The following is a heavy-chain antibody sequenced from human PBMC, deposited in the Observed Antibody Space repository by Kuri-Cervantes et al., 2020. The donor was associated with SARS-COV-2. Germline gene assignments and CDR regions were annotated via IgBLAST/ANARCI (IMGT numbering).Heavy chain of an antibody. CDR3: ITIFCLVITFDY. CDR2: IYPGDSDT. J-gene: IGHJ4*02. CDR1: GYSFTSYW. V-gene: IGHV5-51*01. D-gene: IGHD3-9*01. Sequence: GESLKISCKGSGYSFTSYWIGWVRQMPGKGLEWMGIIYPGDSDTRYSPSFQGQVTISADKSISTAYLQWSSLKASDTATAPRITIFCLVITFDYWGQGTLVTVSS.